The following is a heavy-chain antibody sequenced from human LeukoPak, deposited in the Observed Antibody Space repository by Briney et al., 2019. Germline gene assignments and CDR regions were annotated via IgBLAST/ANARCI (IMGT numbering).Heavy chain of an antibody. J-gene: IGHJ5*02. CDR1: GYTFTSYD. CDR2: MNPNSGNT. CDR3: ARGRVPGYSSSWYSPWFDP. V-gene: IGHV1-8*03. D-gene: IGHD6-13*01. Sequence: GASVKVSCKASGYTFTSYDINWVRQATGQGLEWMGWMNPNSGNTGYAQKFQRRVTITRNTSISTAYMELSSLRSEDTAVYHCARGRVPGYSSSWYSPWFDPWGQGTLVTVSS.